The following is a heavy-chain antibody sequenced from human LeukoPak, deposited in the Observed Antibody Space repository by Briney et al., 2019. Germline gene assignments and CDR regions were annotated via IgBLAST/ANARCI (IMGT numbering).Heavy chain of an antibody. CDR2: IYTSGST. Sequence: SETLSLTCTVSGGSISSYYWSWIRQPAGKGLEWIGRIYTSGSTNYNPSLKSRVTMSVDTSKNQFSLRLSSVTAADTAVYYCAREFYEVRGVYFGYWGQGTLVTVSS. J-gene: IGHJ4*02. CDR3: AREFYEVRGVYFGY. D-gene: IGHD3-10*01. V-gene: IGHV4-4*07. CDR1: GGSISSYY.